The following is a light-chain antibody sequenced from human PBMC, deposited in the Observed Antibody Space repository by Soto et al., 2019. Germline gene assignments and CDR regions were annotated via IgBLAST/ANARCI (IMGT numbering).Light chain of an antibody. CDR3: SSYTSSSTRV. J-gene: IGLJ1*01. CDR2: EVS. CDR1: SSDVGGYNY. V-gene: IGLV2-14*01. Sequence: QSVLTQPAYVSGSPGQSITISCTGTSSDVGGYNYVSWYQQHPGKAPKLMIYEVSNRPSGVSNRFSGSKSGNTASLTISGLQAADDADYYCSSYTSSSTRVFGTGTKVTVL.